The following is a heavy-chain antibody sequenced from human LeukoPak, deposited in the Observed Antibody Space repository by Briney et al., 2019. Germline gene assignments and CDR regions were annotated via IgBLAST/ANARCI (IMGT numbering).Heavy chain of an antibody. CDR1: GFTFSSYS. V-gene: IGHV3-30*18. D-gene: IGHD6-13*01. CDR2: ISYDGSNK. Sequence: GGSLRLSCAASGFTFSSYSMNWVRQAPGKGLEWVAVISYDGSNKYYADSVKGRFTISRDNSKNTLYLQMNSLRAEDTAVYYCAKDGIAAAGTLDYWGQGTLVTVSS. J-gene: IGHJ4*02. CDR3: AKDGIAAAGTLDY.